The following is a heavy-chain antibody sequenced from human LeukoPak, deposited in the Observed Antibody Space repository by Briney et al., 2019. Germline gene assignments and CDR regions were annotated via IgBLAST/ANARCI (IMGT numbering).Heavy chain of an antibody. Sequence: PGGSLRLSCAASGFTFSSYAMNWVRQAPGKGLEWVSYISSGSNNIYYADSVKGRFTISRDNAKNSLYLQMNRLRAEDTAVYYCAMIPCGGDCYRSAFDFWGQGTMVTVSS. D-gene: IGHD2-21*01. V-gene: IGHV3-48*01. CDR2: ISSGSNNI. CDR1: GFTFSSYA. J-gene: IGHJ3*01. CDR3: AMIPCGGDCYRSAFDF.